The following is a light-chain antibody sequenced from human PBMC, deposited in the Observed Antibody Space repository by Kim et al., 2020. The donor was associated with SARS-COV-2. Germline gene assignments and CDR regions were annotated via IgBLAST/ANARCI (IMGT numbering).Light chain of an antibody. Sequence: SYELTQPPSVSVSPGQTASITCSGDKLGDKYACWYQQKPGHSPVLVIYQDSKRPSGIPERFSGSNSGNTATLTISGTQAMDEADYYCQAWDSSTYV. CDR3: QAWDSSTYV. J-gene: IGLJ1*01. CDR1: KLGDKY. V-gene: IGLV3-1*01. CDR2: QDS.